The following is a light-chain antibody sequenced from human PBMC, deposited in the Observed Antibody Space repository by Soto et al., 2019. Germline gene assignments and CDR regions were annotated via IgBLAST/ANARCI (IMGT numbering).Light chain of an antibody. CDR3: TSYTTKNTVV. Sequence: QSALTQPASVSGSPGQSVTISCTATGSDLGDHRFASWYQHHPDKAPKLIIYEVYSRPSEISIRFSGSKSGNTASLTISGLQAEDEADYYCTSYTTKNTVVFGGGTKVTVL. CDR1: GSDLGDHRF. CDR2: EVY. V-gene: IGLV2-14*01. J-gene: IGLJ2*01.